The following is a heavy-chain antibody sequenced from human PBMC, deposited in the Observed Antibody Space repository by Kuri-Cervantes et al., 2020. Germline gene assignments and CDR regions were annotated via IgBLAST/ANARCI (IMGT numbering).Heavy chain of an antibody. CDR2: IYSGGST. CDR1: GFTFSSYG. D-gene: IGHD3-10*01. Sequence: GESLKISCAASGFTFSSYGMHWVRQAPGKGLEWVSVIYSGGSTYYADSVKGRFTISRDNSKNTLYLQMNSLRAEDTAVYYCARVGNYYYYGMDVWGQGTTVTVSS. J-gene: IGHJ6*02. CDR3: ARVGNYYYYGMDV. V-gene: IGHV3-53*01.